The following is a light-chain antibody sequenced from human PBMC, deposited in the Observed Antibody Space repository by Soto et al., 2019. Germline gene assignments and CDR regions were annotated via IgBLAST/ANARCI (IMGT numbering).Light chain of an antibody. CDR2: DAS. V-gene: IGKV3-11*01. J-gene: IGKJ5*01. CDR1: QSVSIY. CDR3: QQRSNWHPDIT. Sequence: EMVLTQSPATLSLFPGERATLACRASQSVSIYLAWYPQKPGQAPRLLIYDASNSATGIPARFSGRGSGPDFALTLSSLEPEDFAVYYCQQRSNWHPDITLGQGTRLEIK.